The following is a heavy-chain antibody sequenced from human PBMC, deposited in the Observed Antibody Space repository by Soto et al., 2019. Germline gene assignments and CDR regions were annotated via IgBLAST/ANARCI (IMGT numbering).Heavy chain of an antibody. Sequence: QVQLVQSGAEVKKPGSSVRVSCEASGYTFTSYYIHWVRQAPGQGLEWMGWINPKFGDTTYAQDFQDRVSMTRDMSISTVYMELSRLTSDDTAKYYCARNMDYYYGPGSGNGHGFWGQGTTVTVFS. CDR2: INPKFGDT. CDR1: GYTFTSYY. D-gene: IGHD3-10*01. J-gene: IGHJ6*02. CDR3: ARNMDYYYGPGSGNGHGF. V-gene: IGHV1-2*02.